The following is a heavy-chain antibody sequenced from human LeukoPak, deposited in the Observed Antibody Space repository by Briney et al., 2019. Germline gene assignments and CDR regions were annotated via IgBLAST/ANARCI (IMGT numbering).Heavy chain of an antibody. CDR2: ISGSGRTT. CDR3: AKNVVVKRYIDY. V-gene: IGHV3-23*01. Sequence: GGSLRLSRAASGFTFNNHAMSWVRQPPAKGLHWVSVISGSGRTTEYADSVKGRFTISRDNSKNTLSLQMNSLRVEDTAIYYCAKNVVVKRYIDYWGQGTLVTVSS. J-gene: IGHJ4*02. D-gene: IGHD2-21*01. CDR1: GFTFNNHA.